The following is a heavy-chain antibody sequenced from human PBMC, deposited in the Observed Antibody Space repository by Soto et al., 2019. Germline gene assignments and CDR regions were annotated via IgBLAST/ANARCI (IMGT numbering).Heavy chain of an antibody. Sequence: SETLSLTCAVYGGSFSGYYWSWIRQPPGKGLEWIGEINHSGSTNYNPSLKSRVTISVDTSKNQFSLKLSSVTAADTAVYYCARVDTAMGLWGQGTLVTVSS. D-gene: IGHD5-18*01. V-gene: IGHV4-34*01. CDR1: GGSFSGYY. J-gene: IGHJ4*02. CDR3: ARVDTAMGL. CDR2: INHSGST.